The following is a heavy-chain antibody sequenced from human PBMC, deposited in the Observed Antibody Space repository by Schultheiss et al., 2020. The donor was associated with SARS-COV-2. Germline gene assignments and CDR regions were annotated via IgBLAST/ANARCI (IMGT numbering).Heavy chain of an antibody. J-gene: IGHJ6*02. V-gene: IGHV3-33*01. CDR2: IWYDGSKQ. D-gene: IGHD2-21*02. Sequence: GESLKISCAASGFTFSRYGMYWVRQAPGKGLEWLAVIWYDGSKQYYADSVKGRFTVSRDNSKNTLFLQMDSLRAEDTAVYYCTTDRVVVTAISYYYYGMDVWGQGTTVTVSS. CDR3: TTDRVVVTAISYYYYGMDV. CDR1: GFTFSRYG.